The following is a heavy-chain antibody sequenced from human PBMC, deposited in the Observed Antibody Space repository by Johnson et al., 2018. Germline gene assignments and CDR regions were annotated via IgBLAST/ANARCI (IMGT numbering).Heavy chain of an antibody. V-gene: IGHV3-30-3*01. Sequence: QVQLVQSGGGVVQPGRSLRLSCAASGFTFSSYAMHWVRQAPGKGLEWVTIISYDGSNKYYADSVKGRFTISRDNPQNTLYLQMNSLRAEDTAVYYGARDFERNRKYYYYMDVWGKGTTVTVSS. J-gene: IGHJ6*03. CDR2: ISYDGSNK. D-gene: IGHD3-9*01. CDR3: ARDFERNRKYYYYMDV. CDR1: GFTFSSYA.